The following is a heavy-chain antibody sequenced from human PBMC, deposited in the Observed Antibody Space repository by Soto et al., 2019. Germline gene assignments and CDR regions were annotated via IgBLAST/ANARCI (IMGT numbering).Heavy chain of an antibody. CDR2: VSAGGDMT. V-gene: IGHV3-23*01. J-gene: IGHJ6*02. CDR3: ARGVRGGSGSPASYYYSGLDV. Sequence: DVQLLESGGHLVQPGGSLRLSCAASGFTFSSYAMSWVRQAPGKGLEWVSSVSAGGDMTYYSDSVKGRFTISRDNSNNTLFLHMNSLRIEDTALYYCARGVRGGSGSPASYYYSGLDVWGQGATVTVS. CDR1: GFTFSSYA. D-gene: IGHD3-10*01.